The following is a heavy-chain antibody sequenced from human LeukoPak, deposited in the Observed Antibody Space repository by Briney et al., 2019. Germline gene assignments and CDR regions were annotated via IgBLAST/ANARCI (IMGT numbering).Heavy chain of an antibody. CDR1: GYTFSSYG. D-gene: IGHD5-18*01. CDR2: ISTYNGNT. V-gene: IGHV1-18*01. Sequence: ASMKVSCKGSGYTFSSYGISWVRQAPGQGLEWMGWISTYNGNTNYAQKFQGRVTMTRDTSISTAYMELSRLRSDDTAVYYCAREEAHGYSYGFDYWGQGTLVTVSS. CDR3: AREEAHGYSYGFDY. J-gene: IGHJ4*02.